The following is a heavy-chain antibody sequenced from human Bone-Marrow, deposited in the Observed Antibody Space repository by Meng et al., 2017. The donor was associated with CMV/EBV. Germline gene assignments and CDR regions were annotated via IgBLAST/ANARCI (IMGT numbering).Heavy chain of an antibody. J-gene: IGHJ6*02. V-gene: IGHV1-24*01. CDR3: ARDRRWVFGVVIYPYGMDV. CDR2: FDPEDGET. D-gene: IGHD3-3*01. CDR1: GYTLTELS. Sequence: ASVKVSCKVSGYTLTELSMHWVRQAPGKGLEWMGGFDPEDGETIYAQKFQGRVTMTEDTSTDTAYMELSSLRSEDTAVYYCARDRRWVFGVVIYPYGMDVWRQGTTVTVSS.